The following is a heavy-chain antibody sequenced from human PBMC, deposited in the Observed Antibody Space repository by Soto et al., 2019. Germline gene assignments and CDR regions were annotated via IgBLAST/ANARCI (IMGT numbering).Heavy chain of an antibody. CDR2: IYYSGST. Sequence: SETLSLTCTGSGGSISSYYWNWIRQPPGKGLEWIGYIYYSGSTKYNPSLKSRVTISVDTSKNQFSLKLSSVTAADTAVYYCARDRLANWFDPWGQGTLVTVSS. J-gene: IGHJ5*02. CDR1: GGSISSYY. V-gene: IGHV4-59*01. D-gene: IGHD3-9*01. CDR3: ARDRLANWFDP.